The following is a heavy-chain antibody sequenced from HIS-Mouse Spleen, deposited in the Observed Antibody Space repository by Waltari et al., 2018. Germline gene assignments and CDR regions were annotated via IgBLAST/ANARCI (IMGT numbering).Heavy chain of an antibody. V-gene: IGHV4-30-4*01. Sequence: QVQLQESGPGLVKPSQTLSLTCTVSGGSISSGDYYWSSLRQPPGKGLEWIGYIYYSGSTYYNPSLKSRVTISVDTSKNQFSLKLSSVTAADTAVYYCARDEVHCSGGSCYNLLYWGQGTLVTVSS. D-gene: IGHD2-15*01. J-gene: IGHJ4*02. CDR2: IYYSGST. CDR3: ARDEVHCSGGSCYNLLY. CDR1: GGSISSGDYY.